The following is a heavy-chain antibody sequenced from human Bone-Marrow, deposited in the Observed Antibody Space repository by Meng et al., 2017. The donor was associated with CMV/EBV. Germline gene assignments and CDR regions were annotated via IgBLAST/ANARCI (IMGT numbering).Heavy chain of an antibody. J-gene: IGHJ4*02. CDR2: ITGSGQTT. CDR1: QFTFNKHA. V-gene: IGHV3-23*01. Sequence: GESLKISCAASQFTFNKHAMSWVRQAPGKGLEWVSSITGSGQTTYYADSVKGRFTVSRENSRNTLYLQMNSLRVEDTAIYYCAKSHYDGYNPQEDYFDYWGPGSLVTGSS. D-gene: IGHD5-24*01. CDR3: AKSHYDGYNPQEDYFDY.